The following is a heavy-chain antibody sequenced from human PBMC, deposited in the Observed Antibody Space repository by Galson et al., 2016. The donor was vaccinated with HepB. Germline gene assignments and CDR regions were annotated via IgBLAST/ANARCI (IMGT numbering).Heavy chain of an antibody. CDR1: GDTSNSFA. D-gene: IGHD1-26*01. CDR3: ARPIGRGRFDPDY. V-gene: IGHV1-69*04. J-gene: IGHJ4*02. Sequence: SVKVSCKASGDTSNSFAINWVRQAPGQGLEWLGRNIPMLEVADYSQRLKGRLTMTTDKATSTAHMELSGLTSEDTAVYYCARPIGRGRFDPDYWGQGTLVTVSS. CDR2: NIPMLEVA.